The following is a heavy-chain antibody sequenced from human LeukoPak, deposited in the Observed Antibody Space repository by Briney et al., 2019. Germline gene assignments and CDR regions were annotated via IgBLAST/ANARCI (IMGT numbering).Heavy chain of an antibody. CDR1: GGSISSYY. V-gene: IGHV4-59*08. D-gene: IGHD1-1*01. J-gene: IGHJ4*02. CDR3: ARQAWKKFDY. Sequence: SETLSLTCTVSGGSISSYYWSWIRQPPGKGLEWIGYIYYSENTNYNPSLKSRVTMSVDTSNNQFSLGLSSVTAADTAVYYCARQAWKKFDYWGQGTLVTASA. CDR2: IYYSENT.